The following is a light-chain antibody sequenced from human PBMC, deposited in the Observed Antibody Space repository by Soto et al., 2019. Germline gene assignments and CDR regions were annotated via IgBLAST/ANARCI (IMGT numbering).Light chain of an antibody. CDR3: QQCNNYPFT. Sequence: ASQLTQSPSSLSASVGDRVTITCRASQGISSALVLYQQKPGKAPKLLIYDASSLESGVPSRFGGSGSGTDFTLTISILQPEDFATYYCQQCNNYPFTFGPGTKVDIK. CDR1: QGISSA. CDR2: DAS. J-gene: IGKJ3*01. V-gene: IGKV1D-13*01.